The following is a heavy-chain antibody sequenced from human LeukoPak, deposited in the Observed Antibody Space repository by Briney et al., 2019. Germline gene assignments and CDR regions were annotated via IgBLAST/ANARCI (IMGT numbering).Heavy chain of an antibody. CDR3: ASGTVTTLDY. Sequence: ASVTVSFTASGYTFPSYLMHWVRQAPGQGLEWMGIINPTGGSTTYAQKFQGRVTMTRDTSTSTVYMELSSLRSDDTAVYYCASGTVTTLDYWGQGTLVTVSS. V-gene: IGHV1-46*01. CDR1: GYTFPSYL. D-gene: IGHD4-17*01. J-gene: IGHJ4*02. CDR2: INPTGGST.